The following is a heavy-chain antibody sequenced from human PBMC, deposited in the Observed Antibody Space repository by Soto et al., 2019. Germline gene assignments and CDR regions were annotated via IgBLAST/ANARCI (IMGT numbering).Heavy chain of an antibody. Sequence: EVQLLASGGGLVQPGGSLRLSCAASGFTFSSYAITWVRQAPGKGLEWVSLIGDTGLPTHYADSVTGRFTISRDNSRNIVYLEMSSLRIEATAIYYCATDYAASSASVIWSLTPIDCWGQGTLVAVSS. CDR1: GFTFSSYA. D-gene: IGHD2-21*02. CDR2: IGDTGLPT. CDR3: ATDYAASSASVIWSLTPIDC. V-gene: IGHV3-23*01. J-gene: IGHJ4*02.